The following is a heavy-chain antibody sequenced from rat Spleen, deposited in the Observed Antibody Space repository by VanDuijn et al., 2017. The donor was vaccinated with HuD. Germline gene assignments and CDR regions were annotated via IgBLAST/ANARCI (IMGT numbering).Heavy chain of an antibody. CDR1: GFSLISYA. D-gene: IGHD5-1*01. CDR3: ARSTTGRGFDY. CDR2: AWAGGRP. J-gene: IGHJ2*01. V-gene: IGHV2-13*01. Sequence: QVQLKESGPGLVQSSQTLSLSCTVSGFSLISYAVNCVRQPPGKGLEWMVTAWAGGRPNYNSAVQSRLSNSRDTSKGQVFLKMNSLETEDTATYYCARSTTGRGFDYWGQGVMVTVSS.